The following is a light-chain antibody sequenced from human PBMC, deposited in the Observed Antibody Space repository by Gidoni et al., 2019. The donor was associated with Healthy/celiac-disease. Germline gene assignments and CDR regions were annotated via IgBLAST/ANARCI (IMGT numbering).Light chain of an antibody. CDR2: DAS. CDR3: QQYDNLLLLT. CDR1: QDISNY. V-gene: IGKV1-33*01. Sequence: DIQMTQSPSSLSASVGDRVTITCQASQDISNYLNWYQQKPGKAPKLLIYDASNLETGVPSRFSGSGSGTDFTFTISSLQPEDIATYYCQQYDNLLLLTFGGXTKVEIK. J-gene: IGKJ4*01.